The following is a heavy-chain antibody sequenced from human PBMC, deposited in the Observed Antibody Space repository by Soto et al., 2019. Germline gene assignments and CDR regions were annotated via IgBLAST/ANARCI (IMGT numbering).Heavy chain of an antibody. CDR2: IYPGDSDT. J-gene: IGHJ6*02. CDR3: ARAGDCSGGSCYYYGMDG. CDR1: GYSFTSYW. D-gene: IGHD2-15*01. Sequence: LGESLKISCKGSGYSFTSYWIGWVRQMPGKGLEWMGIIYPGDSDTRYSPSFQGQVTISADKSISTAYLQWSSLKASDTAMYYCARAGDCSGGSCYYYGMDGWGQGTTVTVSS. V-gene: IGHV5-51*01.